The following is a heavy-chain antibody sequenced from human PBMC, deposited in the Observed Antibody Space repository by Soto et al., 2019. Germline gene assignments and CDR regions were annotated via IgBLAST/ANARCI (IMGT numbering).Heavy chain of an antibody. V-gene: IGHV1-69*08. CDR1: GGTFSSYT. Sequence: QVQLVQSGAEVKKPGSSVKVSCKASGGTFSSYTISWVRQAPGQGLEWMGRIIPILGIANYAQKFQGRVTITADKSTSTAYMELSSLRSEDTAVYYGARDGVAGDYGMDVWGQGTTVTVSS. CDR3: ARDGVAGDYGMDV. J-gene: IGHJ6*02. D-gene: IGHD3-10*01. CDR2: IIPILGIA.